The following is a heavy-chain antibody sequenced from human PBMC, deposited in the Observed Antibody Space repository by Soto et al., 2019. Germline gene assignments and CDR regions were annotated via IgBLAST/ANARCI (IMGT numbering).Heavy chain of an antibody. CDR3: ARDPGYCSGGSCYQFDP. Sequence: ASETLSLTCTVSGGSISSYYWSWIRQPPGKGLEWIGYIYYSGSTNYNPSLKSRVTISVDTSKNQFSLKLSSVTAADTAVYYCARDPGYCSGGSCYQFDPWGQGTLVTVSS. CDR2: IYYSGST. D-gene: IGHD2-15*01. J-gene: IGHJ5*02. CDR1: GGSISSYY. V-gene: IGHV4-59*01.